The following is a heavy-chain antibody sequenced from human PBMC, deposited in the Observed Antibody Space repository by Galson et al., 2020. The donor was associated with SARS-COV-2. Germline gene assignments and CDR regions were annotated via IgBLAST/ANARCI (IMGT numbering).Heavy chain of an antibody. CDR2: ISWNSGSI. V-gene: IGHV3-9*01. CDR3: AKVGSRRADYYDILTGYYPFDY. CDR1: GFTFDDYA. Sequence: SLKISCAASGFTFDDYAMHWVRQAPGKGLEWVSGISWNSGSIGYADSVKGRFTISRDNAKNSLYLQMNSLRAEDTALYYCAKVGSRRADYYDILTGYYPFDYWGQGTLVTVSS. D-gene: IGHD3-9*01. J-gene: IGHJ4*02.